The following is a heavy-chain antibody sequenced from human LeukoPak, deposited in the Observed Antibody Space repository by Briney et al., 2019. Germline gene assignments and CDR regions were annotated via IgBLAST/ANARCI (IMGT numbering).Heavy chain of an antibody. V-gene: IGHV3-23*01. Sequence: GSLRLSCAASGFTFSSYAMSWVRQAPGKGLEWVSAISGSCGSTYYADSVKGRFTISRDNSKNTLYLQMNSLRAEDTAVYYCAKVRFLEWLSSPGYFDYWGQGTLVTVSS. CDR2: ISGSCGST. CDR3: AKVRFLEWLSSPGYFDY. D-gene: IGHD3-3*01. J-gene: IGHJ4*02. CDR1: GFTFSSYA.